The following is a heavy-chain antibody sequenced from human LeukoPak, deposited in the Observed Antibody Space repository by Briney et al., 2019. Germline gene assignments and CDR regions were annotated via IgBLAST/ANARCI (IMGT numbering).Heavy chain of an antibody. CDR3: AKDAEYYDFWSGYYTDY. V-gene: IGHV3-23*01. Sequence: GGSLRLSCAASGFTFSSYAMSWVRQAPGKGLEWVSAISGSGGSTYYADSVKGRLTISRDNSKNTLYLQMNSLRAEDTAVYYCAKDAEYYDFWSGYYTDYWGQGALVTVSS. D-gene: IGHD3-3*01. CDR2: ISGSGGST. J-gene: IGHJ4*02. CDR1: GFTFSSYA.